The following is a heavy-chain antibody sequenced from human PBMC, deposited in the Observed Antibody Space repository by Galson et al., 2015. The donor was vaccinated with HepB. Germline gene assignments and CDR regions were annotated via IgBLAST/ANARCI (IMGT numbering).Heavy chain of an antibody. V-gene: IGHV3-30-3*01. J-gene: IGHJ4*02. CDR3: ARDIVVVPAATGLDY. CDR2: ISYDGSNK. CDR1: GFTFSSYA. D-gene: IGHD2-2*01. Sequence: SLRLSCAASGFTFSSYAMHWVRQAPGKGLEWVAVISYDGSNKYYADSVKGRFTISRDNSKNTLYLQMNSLRAEDTAVYYCARDIVVVPAATGLDYWGQGTLVTVSS.